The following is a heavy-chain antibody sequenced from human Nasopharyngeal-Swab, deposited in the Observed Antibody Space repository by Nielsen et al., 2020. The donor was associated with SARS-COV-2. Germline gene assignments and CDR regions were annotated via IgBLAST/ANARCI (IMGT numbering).Heavy chain of an antibody. V-gene: IGHV4-39*01. Sequence: SETLSLTCTVSGGSVSTVRNYWGWIRQPPGKGLEWIGSIYYSGSTYYNPSLKSRVAISVDTSKNQFSLKLSSVTAADTAVYYCASLYGRGSYWGQGTLVTVSS. CDR1: GGSVSTVRNY. CDR3: ASLYGRGSY. D-gene: IGHD2-8*02. J-gene: IGHJ4*02. CDR2: IYYSGST.